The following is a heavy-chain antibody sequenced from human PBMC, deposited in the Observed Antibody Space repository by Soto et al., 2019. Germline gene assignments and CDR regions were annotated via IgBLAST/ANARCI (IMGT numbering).Heavy chain of an antibody. CDR3: ARRGGPYSSSSGGYYYSGMDV. CDR2: INPSGGGT. D-gene: IGHD6-6*01. V-gene: IGHV1-46*01. J-gene: IGHJ6*02. CDR1: GYTFTSYY. Sequence: ASVNVSFKASGYTFTSYYMHWVRQAPGQGLEWMGIINPSGGGTSYAQKFQGRVTMTRDMSTSTVYMELSSLRSEDTAVYYCARRGGPYSSSSGGYYYSGMDVWGQGTTVTVSS.